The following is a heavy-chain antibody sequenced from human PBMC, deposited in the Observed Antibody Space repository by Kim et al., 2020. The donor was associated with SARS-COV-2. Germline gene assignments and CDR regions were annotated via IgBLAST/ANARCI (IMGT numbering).Heavy chain of an antibody. J-gene: IGHJ3*01. CDR1: GFTFSIYW. Sequence: GGSLRLSCAASGFTFSIYWMSWVRQAPGKGLEWVANIKEDGSVKQYVDSVKGRFTISKDNAENSLFLHMNTLRADDTAVYYCATRVEYGFVVWGQGTMVT. CDR3: ATRVEYGFVV. CDR2: IKEDGSVK. V-gene: IGHV3-7*03.